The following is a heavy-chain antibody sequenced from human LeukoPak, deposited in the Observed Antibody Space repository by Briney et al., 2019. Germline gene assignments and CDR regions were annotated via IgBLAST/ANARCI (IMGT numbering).Heavy chain of an antibody. D-gene: IGHD6-19*01. Sequence: AASVKVSCKSSGYXFTNYGIIWFRQAPGQGLEWVTWISAYDGETKNAQKFQDRVTATTDTSTRTAYMELRSLTSDDTAVYYCGRDRPYRSGWYTDYWGQGNLVTVSS. CDR3: GRDRPYRSGWYTDY. CDR1: GYXFTNYG. CDR2: ISAYDGET. J-gene: IGHJ4*02. V-gene: IGHV1-18*01.